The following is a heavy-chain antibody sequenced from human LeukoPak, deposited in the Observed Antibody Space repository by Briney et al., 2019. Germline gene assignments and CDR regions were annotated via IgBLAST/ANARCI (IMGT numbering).Heavy chain of an antibody. CDR1: GFTFSSYA. J-gene: IGHJ4*02. D-gene: IGHD2-2*01. V-gene: IGHV3-23*01. Sequence: GGSLRLSCAASGFTFSSYAMSWVRQAPGKGLEWVSAISGSGGSTYYADSVKGRFTISRDNSKNTLYLQMNSLRAEDTAVYYCAKVIDIVVVPAALNFDYWGQGTLVTVSS. CDR3: AKVIDIVVVPAALNFDY. CDR2: ISGSGGST.